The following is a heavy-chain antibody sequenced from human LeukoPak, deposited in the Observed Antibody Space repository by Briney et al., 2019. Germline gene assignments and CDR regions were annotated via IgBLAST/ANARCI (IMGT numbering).Heavy chain of an antibody. Sequence: PSGTLSLTCAVYGGSFSGYDWSWIRQPPGKGLEWVAEINHSGSTNYNPSLKSRVTISVDTSKHQFSLKLSSVTAADTAVYYCARARIAAAGISWFDPWGQGTLVTVSS. V-gene: IGHV4-34*01. D-gene: IGHD6-13*01. CDR1: GGSFSGYD. CDR3: ARARIAAAGISWFDP. J-gene: IGHJ5*02. CDR2: INHSGST.